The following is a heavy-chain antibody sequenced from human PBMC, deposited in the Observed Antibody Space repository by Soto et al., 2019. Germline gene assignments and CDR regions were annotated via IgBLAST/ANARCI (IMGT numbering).Heavy chain of an antibody. CDR1: GFSLSTSGVG. V-gene: IGHV2-5*02. Sequence: SGPTLVNPTQTLTRTCTCSGFSLSTSGVGVGWIRQPPGKALEWLALLYWDDDQRYSPSLRSRLTIAKDISEKQVVLTMTNMDTVDTATYYCVQSRCGGDCLEIYSSHAYNGLDVWGQGTTVTVSS. D-gene: IGHD2-21*02. CDR3: VQSRCGGDCLEIYSSHAYNGLDV. CDR2: LYWDDDQ. J-gene: IGHJ6*02.